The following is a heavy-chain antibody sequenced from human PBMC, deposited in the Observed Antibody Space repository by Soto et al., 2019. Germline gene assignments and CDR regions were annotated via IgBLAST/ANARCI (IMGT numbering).Heavy chain of an antibody. Sequence: EVQLVESGGGLVQPGGSLRLSCAASGFTFSSYWMSWVRQAPGKGLEWVANIKQDGSEKYYVDSVKGRFTISRDNAKNPLYLQMNSLRAEDTAVYYGARGRGGELSLYSPGSDYWGQGTLVTVSS. CDR3: ARGRGGELSLYSPGSDY. CDR2: IKQDGSEK. D-gene: IGHD3-16*02. CDR1: GFTFSSYW. J-gene: IGHJ4*02. V-gene: IGHV3-7*04.